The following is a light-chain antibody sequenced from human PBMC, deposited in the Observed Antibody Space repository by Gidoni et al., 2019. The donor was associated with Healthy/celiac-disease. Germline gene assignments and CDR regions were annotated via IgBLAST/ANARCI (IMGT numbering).Light chain of an antibody. CDR1: KLGDKY. CDR2: QDS. CDR3: QAWVSSTVV. V-gene: IGLV3-1*01. J-gene: IGLJ2*01. Sequence: EVPQQPSVSVSPGQTASITCSGDKLGDKYACWYQQKPDQSPVLVIYQDSKRPSGIPERFSGSNSGNTATLTISGTQAMDEADYYCQAWVSSTVVFGGGTKLTVL.